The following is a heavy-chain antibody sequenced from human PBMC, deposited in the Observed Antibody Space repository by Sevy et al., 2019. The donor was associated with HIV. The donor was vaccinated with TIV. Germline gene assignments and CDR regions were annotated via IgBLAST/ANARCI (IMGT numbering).Heavy chain of an antibody. CDR2: ISGSSSYT. CDR1: GFTFSDYY. D-gene: IGHD2-2*01. Sequence: GGSLRLSCAASGFTFSDYYINWIRQAPGKGPEWVSYISGSSSYTNYADSVKGRFTISRDNAKNSLYLQMNSLRAEDTAVYYCARVGCSISSCPKGDAFDIWGQGTMVTVSS. J-gene: IGHJ3*02. CDR3: ARVGCSISSCPKGDAFDI. V-gene: IGHV3-11*06.